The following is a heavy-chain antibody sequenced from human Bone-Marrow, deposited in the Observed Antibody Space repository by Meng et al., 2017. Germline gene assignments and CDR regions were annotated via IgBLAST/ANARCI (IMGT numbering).Heavy chain of an antibody. CDR2: IERKRDGGTT. CDR3: ATGAAAADH. CDR1: GLSFTDAW. D-gene: IGHD6-13*01. V-gene: IGHV3-15*04. J-gene: IGHJ4*02. Sequence: EVQVVESGGGLVKPGGSLGPSCVASGLSFTDAWMSWVRQASGKGLEWIGRIERKRDGGTTDYAAPVKGRFTISRDDSKNTLYLQMNSLISEDTAVYFCATGAAAADHWGQGTLVTVSS.